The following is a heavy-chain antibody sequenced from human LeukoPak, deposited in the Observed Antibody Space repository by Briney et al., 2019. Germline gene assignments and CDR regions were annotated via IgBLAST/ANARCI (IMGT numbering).Heavy chain of an antibody. CDR1: GGSISSGGYY. D-gene: IGHD3-22*01. CDR3: ARAPRITMIVVVIGAFDM. Sequence: SETLSLTCTVSGGSISSGGYYWSWVRQHPGKGLEWIGHIYYNGSSNYNPSLQSRVNISVDTSKSQFSLQLSSVTAADTAVYYCARAPRITMIVVVIGAFDMWGQGTMVTVSS. J-gene: IGHJ3*02. CDR2: IYYNGSS. V-gene: IGHV4-31*03.